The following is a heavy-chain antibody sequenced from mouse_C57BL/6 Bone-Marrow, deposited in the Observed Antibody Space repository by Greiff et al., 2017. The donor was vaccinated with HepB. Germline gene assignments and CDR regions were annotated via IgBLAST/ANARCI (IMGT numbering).Heavy chain of an antibody. CDR3: ARALITTVVSYYAMDY. CDR2: IYPGNGDT. D-gene: IGHD1-1*01. Sequence: SGAELVRPGASVKMSCKASGYTITSYNMHWVKQTPRQGLEWIGAIYPGNGDTSYNQKFKGKATLTVDKSSSTAYMQLSSLTSDDSAVYFCARALITTVVSYYAMDYWGQGTSVTVSS. CDR1: GYTITSYN. J-gene: IGHJ4*01. V-gene: IGHV1-12*01.